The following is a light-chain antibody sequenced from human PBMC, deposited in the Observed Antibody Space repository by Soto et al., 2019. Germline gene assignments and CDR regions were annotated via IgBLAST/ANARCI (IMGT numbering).Light chain of an antibody. CDR1: QSISSW. CDR3: QHYNIFSPTNP. Sequence: DIQMTQSPSTLSASVGDRVTITCRASQSISSWLAWYQQKPGKAPKLLIYKASYLESGVPSRFSGSGSGTEFTLTISSLQPDDIATYYCQHYNIFSPTNPVGQGTKAEIK. J-gene: IGKJ1*01. V-gene: IGKV1-5*03. CDR2: KAS.